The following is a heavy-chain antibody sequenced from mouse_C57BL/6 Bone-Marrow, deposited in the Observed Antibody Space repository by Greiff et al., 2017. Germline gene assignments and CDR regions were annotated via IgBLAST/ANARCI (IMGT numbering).Heavy chain of an antibody. Sequence: VKLMESGAELARPGASVKLSCKASGYTFTSYGISWVKQRTGQGLEWIGEIYPRSGNTYYNEKFKGKATLTADKSSSTAYMELRSLTSEDSAVYFCARPYDYDEAMDYWGQGTSVTVSS. CDR3: ARPYDYDEAMDY. V-gene: IGHV1-81*01. D-gene: IGHD2-4*01. CDR2: IYPRSGNT. CDR1: GYTFTSYG. J-gene: IGHJ4*01.